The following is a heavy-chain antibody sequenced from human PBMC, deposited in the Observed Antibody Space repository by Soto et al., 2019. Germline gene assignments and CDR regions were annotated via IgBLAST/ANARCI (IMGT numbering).Heavy chain of an antibody. CDR1: GGSFSGYY. D-gene: IGHD5-12*01. Sequence: PSETPSLTCAVYGGSFSGYYWSLIRQPPGKGLEWIGSIYYSGSTYYNPSLKSRVTISVDTSKNQFSLKLSSVTAADTAVYYCARRRRDGYNYYFDYWGQGTLVTVSS. CDR2: IYYSGST. J-gene: IGHJ4*02. CDR3: ARRRRDGYNYYFDY. V-gene: IGHV4-34*01.